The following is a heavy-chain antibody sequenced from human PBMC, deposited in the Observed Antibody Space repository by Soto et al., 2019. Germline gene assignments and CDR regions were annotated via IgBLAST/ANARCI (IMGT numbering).Heavy chain of an antibody. J-gene: IGHJ5*02. CDR1: GGSISSYY. D-gene: IGHD3-22*01. Sequence: SETLSLTCTVSGGSISSYYWSWIRQPPGKGLEWIGYIYYSGSTNYNPSLKSRVTISVDTSKNQFSLKLSSLTAADTAVYYCARAYDSSGYSPLGPWGQGTLVTVSS. CDR3: ARAYDSSGYSPLGP. CDR2: IYYSGST. V-gene: IGHV4-59*01.